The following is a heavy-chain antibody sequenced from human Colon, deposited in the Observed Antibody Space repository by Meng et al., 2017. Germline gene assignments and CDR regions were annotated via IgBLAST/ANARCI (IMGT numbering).Heavy chain of an antibody. CDR3: ARDPLAVGPTDRGLDS. D-gene: IGHD1-26*01. V-gene: IGHV4-31*03. CDR1: GDSVSSNSYY. CDR2: IYSGGIS. Sequence: QVQLQDSGPRLVKPSQTLSLTCPPSGDSVSSNSYYWTWIRQHPGTGLEWIGYIYSGGISHYNPSLKSRITMSIDTSKNQFSLQLTSVTAADTAIYYCARDPLAVGPTDRGLDSWGQGTLVTVSS. J-gene: IGHJ4*02.